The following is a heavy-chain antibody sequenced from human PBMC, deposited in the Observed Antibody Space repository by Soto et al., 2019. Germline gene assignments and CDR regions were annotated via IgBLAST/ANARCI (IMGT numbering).Heavy chain of an antibody. CDR3: ARWGAAAVDY. Sequence: PSETLSLTCTVSGGSISSGGYYWSWIRQHPGKGLEWIGYIYYSGSTYYNPSLKSRVTISVDTSKNQFSLKLSSVTAADTAVYYCARWGAAAVDYWGQGTLVTVS. V-gene: IGHV4-31*03. CDR2: IYYSGST. CDR1: GGSISSGGYY. J-gene: IGHJ4*02. D-gene: IGHD2-15*01.